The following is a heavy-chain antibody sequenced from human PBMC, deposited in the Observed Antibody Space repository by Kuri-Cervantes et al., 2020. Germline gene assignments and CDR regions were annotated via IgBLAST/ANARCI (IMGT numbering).Heavy chain of an antibody. Sequence: SETLSLTCTVSGGSISSYYWSWIRQPPGKGLEWIGYIYYSGSTNYNPSLKSRVAISVDTSKNQFSLKLSSVTAADTAVYYCAAWHHETHYFDYWDQGALVTVSS. CDR1: GGSISSYY. CDR3: AAWHHETHYFDY. CDR2: IYYSGST. V-gene: IGHV4-59*13. J-gene: IGHJ4*02.